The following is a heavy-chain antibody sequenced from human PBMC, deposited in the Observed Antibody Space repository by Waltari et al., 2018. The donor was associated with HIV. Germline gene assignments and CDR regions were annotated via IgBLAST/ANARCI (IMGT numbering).Heavy chain of an antibody. CDR2: IYPNSGDT. CDR1: GYTFTDYY. CDR3: ARQMTFYDALDI. J-gene: IGHJ3*02. Sequence: VQLVQSGAEVRKPGASVKVSCKTSGYTFTDYYIHWVRQAPGQGPEWMGWIYPNSGDTHFAEKFQGRVTLTRDTSIRTAYVEVSNLRSDDTAVYYCARQMTFYDALDIWGQGTMVSVSS. V-gene: IGHV1-2*02.